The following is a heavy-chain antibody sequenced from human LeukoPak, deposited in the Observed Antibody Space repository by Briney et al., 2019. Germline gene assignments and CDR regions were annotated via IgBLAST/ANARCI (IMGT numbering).Heavy chain of an antibody. V-gene: IGHV4-61*02. CDR1: GGSISSGRYY. Sequence: SETLSLTCTVSGGSISSGRYYWRWIRQPAGKGLEWIARIYTSGSTNYNPSLKSRVTISVDTSKNQFSLKLSSVTAADTAVYYCASTFLAYCGGDCYSEPWYFDLWGRGTLVTVSS. J-gene: IGHJ2*01. CDR3: ASTFLAYCGGDCYSEPWYFDL. D-gene: IGHD2-21*02. CDR2: IYTSGST.